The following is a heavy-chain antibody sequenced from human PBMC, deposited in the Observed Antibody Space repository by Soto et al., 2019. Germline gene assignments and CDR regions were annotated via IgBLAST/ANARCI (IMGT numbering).Heavy chain of an antibody. V-gene: IGHV1-69*13. J-gene: IGHJ6*02. D-gene: IGHD6-6*01. CDR2: IIPIFGTA. CDR3: ASLYSSFMDV. Sequence: GTSVEVTCQASEGTFSSYAISWVRQAPGQGLEWMGGIIPIFGTANYAQKFQGRVTITADESTSTAYMELSSLRSEDTAVYYCASLYSSFMDVWGQGTTVTVSS. CDR1: EGTFSSYA.